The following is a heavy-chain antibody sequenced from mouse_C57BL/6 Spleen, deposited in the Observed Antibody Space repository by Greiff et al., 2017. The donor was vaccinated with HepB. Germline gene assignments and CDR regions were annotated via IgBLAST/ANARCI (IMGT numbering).Heavy chain of an antibody. D-gene: IGHD1-1*01. J-gene: IGHJ2*01. V-gene: IGHV10-3*01. Sequence: EVQLVESGGGLVQPKGSLKLSCAASGFTFNTYAMHWVRQAPGKGLEWVARIRSKSSNYATYYADSVKDRFTISRDDSQSMLYLQMNNLKTEDTAMYYCVRDDDYYGISPFDYWGQGTTLTVSS. CDR1: GFTFNTYA. CDR3: VRDDDYYGISPFDY. CDR2: IRSKSSNYAT.